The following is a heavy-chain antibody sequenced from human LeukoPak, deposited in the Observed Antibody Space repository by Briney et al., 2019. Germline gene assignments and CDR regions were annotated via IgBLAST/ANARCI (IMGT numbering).Heavy chain of an antibody. CDR1: GFTFSDYY. V-gene: IGHV3-11*06. CDR2: ISSSSSYT. Sequence: GGSLRLSCVASGFTFSDYYMSWIRQAPGKGLEWVSYISSSSSYTNYADSVKGRFTISRDNSKNTLYLQMNSLRAEDTAVYYCARSYSSSWYPANAFDIWGQGTMVTVSS. J-gene: IGHJ3*02. CDR3: ARSYSSSWYPANAFDI. D-gene: IGHD6-13*01.